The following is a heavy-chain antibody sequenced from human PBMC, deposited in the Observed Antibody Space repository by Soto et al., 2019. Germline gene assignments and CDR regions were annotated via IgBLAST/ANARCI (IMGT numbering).Heavy chain of an antibody. CDR1: GSTFSNDW. J-gene: IGHJ6*02. CDR3: ASDRSYSLDV. CDR2: INSDGSST. Sequence: EVQLVESGGGLLQPGGSLRLSCAVSGSTFSNDWMHWVRQAPGKGLVWVSHINSDGSSTNYADFVKGRFTIARDNAKNSVYLQMNSLRAADTAVYDCASDRSYSLDVWGQGTTVTVSS. V-gene: IGHV3-74*01.